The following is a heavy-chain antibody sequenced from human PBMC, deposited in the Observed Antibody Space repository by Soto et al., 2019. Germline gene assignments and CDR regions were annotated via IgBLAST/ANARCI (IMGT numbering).Heavy chain of an antibody. Sequence: GGSLRLSCAASGFTFSSYGMHWFRQAPGKGLEWVAVIWYDGSNKYYADSVKGRFTISRDNSKNTLYLQMNSLRAEDTAVYYCARDSSSGYLDYWGQGTLVTVSS. J-gene: IGHJ4*02. CDR1: GFTFSSYG. V-gene: IGHV3-33*01. D-gene: IGHD3-22*01. CDR2: IWYDGSNK. CDR3: ARDSSSGYLDY.